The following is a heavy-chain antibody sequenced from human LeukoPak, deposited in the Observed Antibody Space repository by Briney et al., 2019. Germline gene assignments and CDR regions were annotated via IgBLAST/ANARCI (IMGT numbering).Heavy chain of an antibody. V-gene: IGHV4-38-2*02. CDR1: GYSISSGYY. D-gene: IGHD6-6*01. J-gene: IGHJ4*02. CDR2: INHSGST. CDR3: ARDRSSSVDY. Sequence: SETLSLTCTVSGYSISSGYYWSWIRQPPGKGLEWIGEINHSGSTNYNPSLKSRVTISVDTSKNQFSLKLSSVTAADTAVYYCARDRSSSVDYWGQGTLVTVSS.